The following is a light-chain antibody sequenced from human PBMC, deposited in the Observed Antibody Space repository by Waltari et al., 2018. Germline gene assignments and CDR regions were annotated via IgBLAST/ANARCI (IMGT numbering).Light chain of an antibody. Sequence: QSVLTQPPSASGTPGQSVTTHCSGRTCNLGANTVNWYQHLPGTAPKPFIYSNHRRPSGVPGRFSGSKSGTSASLAISGLQSDDEADYYCATWDDSLNGWVFGGGTKLTVL. CDR3: ATWDDSLNGWV. CDR1: TCNLGANT. V-gene: IGLV1-44*01. J-gene: IGLJ3*02. CDR2: SNH.